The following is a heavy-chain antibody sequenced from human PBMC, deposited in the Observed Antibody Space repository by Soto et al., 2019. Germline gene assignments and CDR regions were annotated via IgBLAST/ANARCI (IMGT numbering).Heavy chain of an antibody. J-gene: IGHJ6*03. D-gene: IGHD3-16*01. CDR2: IKQDGSEK. CDR3: ARGADYDHIWGSVHPQMDV. V-gene: IGHV3-7*04. CDR1: GSTFSSYL. Sequence: PEASLRPSAAASGSTFSSYLVSWFRQAPGKGLEWVANIKQDGSEKYYVDSVKGRFTISRDNAKNSLYLQMNSLRAEDTAVYYCARGADYDHIWGSVHPQMDVWGKGT.